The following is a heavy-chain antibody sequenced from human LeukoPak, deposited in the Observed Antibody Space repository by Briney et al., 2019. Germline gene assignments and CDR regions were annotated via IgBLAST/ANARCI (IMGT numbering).Heavy chain of an antibody. V-gene: IGHV3-33*06. CDR3: AKCLGSGWYASSD. CDR1: GIIFSSNG. J-gene: IGHJ4*02. Sequence: PGGSLRLSCAASGIIFSSNGMHWVRQAPGKGLEWVAVIWYDGNDKYYAESVKGRFTISRDNSKNTLYLQMNSLRAEDTAVYYCAKCLGSGWYASSDWGQGTLVTVSS. CDR2: IWYDGNDK. D-gene: IGHD6-13*01.